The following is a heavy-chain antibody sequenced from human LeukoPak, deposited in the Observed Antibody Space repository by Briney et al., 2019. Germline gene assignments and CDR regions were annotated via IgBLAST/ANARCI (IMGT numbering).Heavy chain of an antibody. CDR1: GYSFSDYW. CDR3: ARHSRYSRPYYYYYMDV. V-gene: IGHV5-51*01. Sequence: GESLKVSCKASGYSFSDYWIGWVRQMPGEGLEWMGVTYPSDSATRYSPSFQGQVTISADKSISTAYLQWSSLKTSDTAMYYCARHSRYSRPYYYYYMDVWGKGTTVTVSS. J-gene: IGHJ6*03. CDR2: TYPSDSAT. D-gene: IGHD6-13*01.